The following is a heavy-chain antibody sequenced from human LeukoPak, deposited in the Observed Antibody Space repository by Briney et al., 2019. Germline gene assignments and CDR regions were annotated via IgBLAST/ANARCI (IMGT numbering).Heavy chain of an antibody. V-gene: IGHV5-51*01. D-gene: IGHD6-13*01. CDR1: GYSFTNFC. Sequence: GEALKISCQGYGYSFTNFCIGWVRQMPGKGLEWMVIIYPADSNTIYSPSFQGQVTISADKSISTAYLQWSNLKASDTAIYYCARPRLAAAGSAFDIWGQGTMVTVSS. CDR3: ARPRLAAAGSAFDI. J-gene: IGHJ3*02. CDR2: IYPADSNT.